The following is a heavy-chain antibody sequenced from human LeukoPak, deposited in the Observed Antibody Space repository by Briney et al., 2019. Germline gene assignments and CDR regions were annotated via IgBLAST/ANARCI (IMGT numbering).Heavy chain of an antibody. CDR3: ATPFGRYNWNDQI. D-gene: IGHD1-1*01. J-gene: IGHJ3*02. V-gene: IGHV5-51*01. Sequence: GESLKISCKGSGYSFTSYWIGWVRPMPGKGLEWMGIYYPGDSDTRYSPSFQGQVTISADKSISTAYLQWSSLKASDTAMYYCATPFGRYNWNDQIWGQGTMVTVSS. CDR2: YYPGDSDT. CDR1: GYSFTSYW.